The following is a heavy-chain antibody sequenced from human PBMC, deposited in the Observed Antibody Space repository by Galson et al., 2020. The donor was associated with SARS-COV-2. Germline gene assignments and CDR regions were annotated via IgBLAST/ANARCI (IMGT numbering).Heavy chain of an antibody. CDR3: ARVAYYYDSSGLEKSDDAFDI. CDR1: GFTISRYW. Sequence: GGSLRLSCAASGFTISRYWMHWVRQAPGKGLVWVSRINSDGSSTSYPDSVKGRFTISRDNAKNTLYLQMNSLRAEDTAVYYCARVAYYYDSSGLEKSDDAFDIWGQGTMVTVSS. J-gene: IGHJ3*02. V-gene: IGHV3-74*01. CDR2: INSDGSST. D-gene: IGHD3-22*01.